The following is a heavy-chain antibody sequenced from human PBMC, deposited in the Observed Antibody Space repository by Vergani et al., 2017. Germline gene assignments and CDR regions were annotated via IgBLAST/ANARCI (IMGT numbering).Heavy chain of an antibody. V-gene: IGHV4-34*01. CDR1: GGSFTSYH. D-gene: IGHD4-11*01. CDR2: IYHTGRP. J-gene: IGHJ6*03. CDR3: TRVNTETNGHLYYYYYMDV. Sequence: QVQLQQWGGGLLKPSETLSLTCVVNGGSFTSYHWTWIRQSPGEGLEWVGGIYHTGRPDYNPSLKSRLTMSVDKSRNQFSLTLNSVTATDTAIYFCTRVNTETNGHLYYYYYMDVWGQGTAVTVS.